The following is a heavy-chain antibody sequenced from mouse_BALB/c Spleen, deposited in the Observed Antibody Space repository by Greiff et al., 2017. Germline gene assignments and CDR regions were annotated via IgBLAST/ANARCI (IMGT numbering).Heavy chain of an antibody. Sequence: EVQLQESGGGLVQPGGSLKLSCAASGFTFSSYTMSWVRQTPEKRLEWVAYISNGGGSTYYPDTVKGRFTISRDNAKNTLYLQMSSLKSEDTAMYYCARHTATRAMDYWGQGTSVTVSS. CDR1: GFTFSSYT. D-gene: IGHD1-2*01. J-gene: IGHJ4*01. CDR3: ARHTATRAMDY. CDR2: ISNGGGST. V-gene: IGHV5-12-2*01.